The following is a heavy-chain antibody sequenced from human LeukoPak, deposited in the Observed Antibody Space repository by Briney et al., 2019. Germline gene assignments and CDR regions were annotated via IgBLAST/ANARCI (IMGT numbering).Heavy chain of an antibody. D-gene: IGHD3-3*01. V-gene: IGHV3-30*03. CDR1: GFTFSSYG. CDR3: AREREGFWSGTYYYYGMDV. Sequence: GGSLRLSCAASGFTFSSYGMHWVRQAPGKGLEWVAVISYDGSNKYYADSVKGRFTISRDNSKNTLYLQMNSLRSEDTAVYYCAREREGFWSGTYYYYGMDVWGQGTTVTVSS. CDR2: ISYDGSNK. J-gene: IGHJ6*02.